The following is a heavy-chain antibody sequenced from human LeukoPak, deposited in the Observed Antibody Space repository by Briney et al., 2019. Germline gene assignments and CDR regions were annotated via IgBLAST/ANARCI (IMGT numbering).Heavy chain of an antibody. V-gene: IGHV3-7*03. CDR1: GFALSSHW. Sequence: GGSLRLFCAASGFALSSHWMTWVRQVPGRGPEWVANVNRDGSETYYLDSVKGRFTISKDNAKNSLYLQMNSLRAEDTALYHCARNNGMDAWGQGTTVIVSS. CDR2: VNRDGSET. CDR3: ARNNGMDA. J-gene: IGHJ6*02.